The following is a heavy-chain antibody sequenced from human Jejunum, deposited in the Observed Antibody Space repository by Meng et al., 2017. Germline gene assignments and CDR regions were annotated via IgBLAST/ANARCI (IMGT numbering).Heavy chain of an antibody. V-gene: IGHV4-4*02. CDR1: VGSISSSSW. J-gene: IGHJ4*02. CDR3: ARHGAAPYFDD. CDR2: ISLSGSP. D-gene: IGHD2-15*01. Sequence: QGRRAASGPGLVNPSGTLSLTCAVYVGSISSSSWWSWVRQPPGKGLEWIGEISLSGSPSYNPSLRTRVTISIDTSRNQFSLSLSSVTAADTAVYYCARHGAAPYFDDWGQGSLVTVSS.